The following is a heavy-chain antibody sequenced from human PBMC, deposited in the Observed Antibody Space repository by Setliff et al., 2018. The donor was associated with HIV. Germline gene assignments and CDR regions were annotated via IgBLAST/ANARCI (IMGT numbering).Heavy chain of an antibody. J-gene: IGHJ3*02. CDR2: IYYSGTT. D-gene: IGHD6-13*01. CDR3: ARHWYSSSWYHVFDI. V-gene: IGHV4-59*08. Sequence: SETLSLTCTVSGGSISSYYWSWIRQPPGKGLEWIGYIYYSGTTNYNPSLKSRVTISVDTSKNQFSLKLSSATAADTAVYYCARHWYSSSWYHVFDIWGQGTMVTVSS. CDR1: GGSISSYY.